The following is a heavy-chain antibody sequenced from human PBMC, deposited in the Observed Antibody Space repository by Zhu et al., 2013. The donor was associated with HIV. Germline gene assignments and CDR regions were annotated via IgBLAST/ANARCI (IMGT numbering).Heavy chain of an antibody. J-gene: IGHJ4*02. CDR1: GYTFTGFY. CDR3: ARTSYSSSWYDY. V-gene: IGHV1-2*02. CDR2: IDPIGGGT. Sequence: HVRLVQSGAEVKKPGASVKVSCKASGYTFTGFYIHWVRQAPGQGLEWLGWIDPIGGGTNYAQKFQGRVTMTRDTSISTAYMELSRLRSDDTAVYYCARTSYSSSWYDYWGQGTLVTVSS. D-gene: IGHD6-13*01.